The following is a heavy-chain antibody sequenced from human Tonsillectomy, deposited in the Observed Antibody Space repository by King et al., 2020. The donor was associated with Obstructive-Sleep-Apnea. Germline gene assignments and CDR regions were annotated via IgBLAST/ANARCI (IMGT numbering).Heavy chain of an antibody. CDR3: ARGSSRSFDI. J-gene: IGHJ4*02. D-gene: IGHD6-13*01. V-gene: IGHV1-8*01. CDR1: GYTFSSAE. CDR2: MNPNSGNT. Sequence: QLVQSGAEVQKPGASVKVSCKASGYTFSSAEIHWVRQAPGQGLEWMGWMNPNSGNTAYVQKIQGRVTMTRNPSINTAYMELSSLRSTDTAVYFCARGSSRSFDIWGQGTLVTVS.